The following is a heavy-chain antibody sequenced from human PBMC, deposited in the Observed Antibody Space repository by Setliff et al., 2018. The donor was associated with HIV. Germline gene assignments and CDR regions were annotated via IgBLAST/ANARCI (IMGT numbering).Heavy chain of an antibody. D-gene: IGHD2-21*02. J-gene: IGHJ4*02. CDR3: TRHILAYCAGDCYPLDY. CDR2: IYPGDSHT. Sequence: PGESLKISCKCSGYTFTSYWIGWVRQMPGKGLEWMGIIYPGDSHTRYSPSFQGQVTFSADKSISTAYLQWSSLKASDTAIYYCTRHILAYCAGDCYPLDYWGQGTLVTVSS. CDR1: GYTFTSYW. V-gene: IGHV5-51*01.